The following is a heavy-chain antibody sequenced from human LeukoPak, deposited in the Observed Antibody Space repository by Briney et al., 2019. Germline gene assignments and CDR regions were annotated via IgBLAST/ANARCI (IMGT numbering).Heavy chain of an antibody. CDR1: GFNFSTYW. D-gene: IGHD3-10*01. J-gene: IGHJ4*02. Sequence: GGSLRLSSTASGFNFSTYWMTWVRQVPGKGLEWVANIKEDGSEIYYVDAVKGRFSISRDNAKTSLYLQMHSLSVADTGLYYCVTDQTGRHPYFSDYWGQGTLVTVSS. V-gene: IGHV3-7*01. CDR3: VTDQTGRHPYFSDY. CDR2: IKEDGSEI.